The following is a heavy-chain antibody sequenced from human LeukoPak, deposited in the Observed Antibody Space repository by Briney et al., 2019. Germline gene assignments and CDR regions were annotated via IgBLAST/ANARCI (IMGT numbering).Heavy chain of an antibody. V-gene: IGHV3-30*03. Sequence: GGSLRLSCAASGFTFSSYGMHWVRQAPGKGLEWVAVISYDGSNKYYADSVKGRFTISRDNSKNTLYLQMNSLGAEDTAVYYCATDFWSGSTYYYYGMDVWGQGTTVTVSS. CDR3: ATDFWSGSTYYYYGMDV. CDR1: GFTFSSYG. D-gene: IGHD3-3*01. CDR2: ISYDGSNK. J-gene: IGHJ6*02.